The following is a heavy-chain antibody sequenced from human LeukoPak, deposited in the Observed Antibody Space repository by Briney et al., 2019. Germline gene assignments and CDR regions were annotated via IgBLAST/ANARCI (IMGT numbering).Heavy chain of an antibody. D-gene: IGHD2-15*01. CDR2: IIPIFGTA. V-gene: IGHV1-69*05. J-gene: IGHJ6*03. Sequence: SVKVSCKASGGTFSSYAISWVRQAPGQGLEWMGGIIPIFGTANYAQKFQGRVTITTDESTSTAYMELSSLRAEDTAVYYCAESRGYCSGGSCRNYYMDVWGKGTTVTVSS. CDR1: GGTFSSYA. CDR3: AESRGYCSGGSCRNYYMDV.